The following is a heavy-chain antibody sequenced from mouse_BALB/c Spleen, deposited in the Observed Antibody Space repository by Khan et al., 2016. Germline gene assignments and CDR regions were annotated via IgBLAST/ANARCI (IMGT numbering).Heavy chain of an antibody. CDR2: IRYSAGT. CDR1: GYSITSGYS. CDR3: ASTNGYYSFAF. Sequence: EVQLQESGPDLVKPSQSLSLTCTVTGYSITSGYSWHCIRQFPGNKLEWMSYIRYSAGTHYTPSIKSRISITRDKSKNQFFLQLSSVTTKDTATYYCASTNGYYSFAFWGQGTTLTVSS. J-gene: IGHJ2*01. V-gene: IGHV3-1*02. D-gene: IGHD2-3*01.